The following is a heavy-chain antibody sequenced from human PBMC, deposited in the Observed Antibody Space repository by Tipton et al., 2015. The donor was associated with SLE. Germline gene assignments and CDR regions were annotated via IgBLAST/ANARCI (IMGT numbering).Heavy chain of an antibody. Sequence: TLSLTCTLSGDSISGFYWTWIRQPPGRGLEWIGYVYYSGTTKYNPSLESRVTISVDTSKKQFSLKLSSVTTADTAVYFCARQRLRLLSPLDAWGQGTTVIVSS. CDR1: GDSISGFY. V-gene: IGHV4-59*01. J-gene: IGHJ6*02. D-gene: IGHD3-10*01. CDR2: VYYSGTT. CDR3: ARQRLRLLSPLDA.